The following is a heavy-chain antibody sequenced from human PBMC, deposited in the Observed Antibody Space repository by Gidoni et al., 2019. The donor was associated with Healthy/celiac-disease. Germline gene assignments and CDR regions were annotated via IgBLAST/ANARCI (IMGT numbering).Heavy chain of an antibody. Sequence: MHWVRQAPGQGLEWMGIINPSGGSTSYAQKFPGRVTMTRDTSTSTVYMELSSLRSEDTAVYYCARAIVGATKDLTYYYYGMDVWGQGTTVPVSS. CDR3: ARAIVGATKDLTYYYYGMDV. J-gene: IGHJ6*02. V-gene: IGHV1-46*01. CDR2: INPSGGST. D-gene: IGHD1-26*01.